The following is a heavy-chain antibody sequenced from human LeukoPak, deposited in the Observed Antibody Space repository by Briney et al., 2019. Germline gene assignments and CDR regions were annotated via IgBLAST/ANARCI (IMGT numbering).Heavy chain of an antibody. Sequence: GRSLRLSCAASGFTFDDYAMHWVRQAPGKGLEWVSGISYNSDTIAYADSVKGRFTISRDNAKNSLYLQMNSLRAEDTALYYCAKDYCGGDCYSGWYFDLWGRGTLDTVSS. CDR3: AKDYCGGDCYSGWYFDL. D-gene: IGHD2-21*02. V-gene: IGHV3-9*01. CDR2: ISYNSDTI. J-gene: IGHJ2*01. CDR1: GFTFDDYA.